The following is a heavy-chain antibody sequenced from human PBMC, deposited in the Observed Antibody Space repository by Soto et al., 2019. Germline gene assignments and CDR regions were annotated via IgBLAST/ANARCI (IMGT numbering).Heavy chain of an antibody. CDR3: ARSGGDIVATIVYYFDY. D-gene: IGHD5-12*01. Sequence: SETLSLTCTVSGGSISSSSYYWGWIRQPPGKGLEWIGSIYYSGSTYYNPSLKSRVTISVDTSKNQFSLKLSSVTAADTAVYYCARSGGDIVATIVYYFDYWGQGTLVTVSS. V-gene: IGHV4-39*07. J-gene: IGHJ4*02. CDR2: IYYSGST. CDR1: GGSISSSSYY.